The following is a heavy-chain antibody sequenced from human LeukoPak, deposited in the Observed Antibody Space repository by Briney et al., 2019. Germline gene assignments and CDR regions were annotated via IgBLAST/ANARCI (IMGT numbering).Heavy chain of an antibody. CDR1: GFSFNTYA. Sequence: GGSLRLSCATSGFSFNTYAMSWVRQAPGKGLEWVSTISGNGAKSFPPGSVKGRFSISRDNSKNTLYLQMNSLRAEDTALYYCAKDLGYSYGWVDYWGQGILVTVSS. J-gene: IGHJ4*02. CDR3: AKDLGYSYGWVDY. CDR2: ISGNGAKS. D-gene: IGHD5-18*01. V-gene: IGHV3-23*01.